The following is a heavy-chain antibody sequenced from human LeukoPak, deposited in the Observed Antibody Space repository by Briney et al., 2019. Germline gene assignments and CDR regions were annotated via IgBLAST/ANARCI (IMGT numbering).Heavy chain of an antibody. V-gene: IGHV4-34*01. CDR3: ARGEGGVRGPYKD. J-gene: IGHJ4*02. CDR1: GGSFSGYY. D-gene: IGHD3-10*01. CDR2: INHSGST. Sequence: SETLSLTCAVYGGSFSGYYWSWIRQPPGKGLEWIGEINHSGSTNYNPSLTSRVTISVDTSKNQFSLKLSSVTAADTAVYYCARGEGGVRGPYKDGGKGPLATVS.